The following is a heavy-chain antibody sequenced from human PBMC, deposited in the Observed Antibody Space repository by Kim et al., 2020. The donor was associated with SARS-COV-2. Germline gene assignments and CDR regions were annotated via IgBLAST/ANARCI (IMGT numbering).Heavy chain of an antibody. D-gene: IGHD3-10*01. Sequence: SVKARVTISRDHAKNSLYLQMNGRRAEDTAVYYCGRVHYGAGSQYYFDQWGQGTLVTVSS. J-gene: IGHJ4*02. CDR3: GRVHYGAGSQYYFDQ. V-gene: IGHV3-11*01.